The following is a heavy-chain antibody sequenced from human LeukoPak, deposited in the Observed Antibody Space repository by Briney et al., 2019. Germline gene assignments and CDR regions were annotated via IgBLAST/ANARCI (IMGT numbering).Heavy chain of an antibody. V-gene: IGHV1-69*05. J-gene: IGHJ4*02. CDR3: AREGVATLDY. CDR2: IIPIFGTA. CDR1: GGTFSSYA. D-gene: IGHD5-12*01. Sequence: ASVKVSCKASGGTFSSYAISWVRQAPGQGLEWMGGIIPIFGTANYAQKFQGRVTITTDESTSTAYMELSSLRSEDAAVYYCAREGVATLDYWGQGTLVTVSS.